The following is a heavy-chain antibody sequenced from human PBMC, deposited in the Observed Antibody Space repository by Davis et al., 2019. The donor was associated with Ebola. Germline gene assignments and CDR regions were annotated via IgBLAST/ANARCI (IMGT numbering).Heavy chain of an antibody. CDR3: AKDPVYCSGGSCSAYYYYGMDV. J-gene: IGHJ6*02. CDR2: ISGSGGST. V-gene: IGHV3-23*01. D-gene: IGHD2-15*01. Sequence: GESLKISCAASGFTFSSYAMSWVRQAPGKGLEWVSAISGSGGSTYYADSVKGRFTISRDNSKNTLYLQMNSLRAEDTAVYYCAKDPVYCSGGSCSAYYYYGMDVWGQGTTVTVSS. CDR1: GFTFSSYA.